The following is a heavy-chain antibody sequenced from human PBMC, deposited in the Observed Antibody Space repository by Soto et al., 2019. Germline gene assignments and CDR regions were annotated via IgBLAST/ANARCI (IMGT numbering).Heavy chain of an antibody. CDR1: GFTFSSYS. CDR2: ISTTGSYK. D-gene: IGHD4-17*01. V-gene: IGHV3-21*01. CDR3: ARKGYGEYGGMDV. J-gene: IGHJ6*02. Sequence: EVQPVESGGGLVKPGGSLRLSCAASGFTFSSYSMNWVRQAPGKGLEWVSVISTTGSYKYYGDSVKGRFTISRENAMNSMFLQMDSLRVEDTAVYYCARKGYGEYGGMDVWGQGTTVTVSS.